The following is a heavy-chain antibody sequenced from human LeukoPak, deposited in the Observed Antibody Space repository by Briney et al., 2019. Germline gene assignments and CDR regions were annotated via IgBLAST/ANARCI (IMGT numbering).Heavy chain of an antibody. CDR3: ASDMGYSYGYDY. CDR1: GFTFSGYS. V-gene: IGHV3-21*01. Sequence: PGGSLRLSCAASGFTFSGYSMNWVRQAPGRGLEWVSSISSSSNYIYYADSVKGRFTISRDNARNSLYLQMNSLRAEDTAVYYCASDMGYSYGYDYWGQGTLVTVSS. D-gene: IGHD5-18*01. CDR2: ISSSSNYI. J-gene: IGHJ4*02.